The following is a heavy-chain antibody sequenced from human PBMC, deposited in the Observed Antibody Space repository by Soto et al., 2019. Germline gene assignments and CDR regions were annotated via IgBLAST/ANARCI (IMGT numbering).Heavy chain of an antibody. CDR2: IYYSGST. J-gene: IGHJ6*02. Sequence: SETLSLTCTVSGGSISSSSYYWGWIRQPPGKGLEWIGSIYYSGSTYYNPSLKSRVTISVDTSKNQFSLKLSSVTAADTAVYYRAIRGKLYYYYGMDVWGQGNTVTVSS. V-gene: IGHV4-39*01. D-gene: IGHD3-16*01. CDR1: GGSISSSSYY. CDR3: AIRGKLYYYYGMDV.